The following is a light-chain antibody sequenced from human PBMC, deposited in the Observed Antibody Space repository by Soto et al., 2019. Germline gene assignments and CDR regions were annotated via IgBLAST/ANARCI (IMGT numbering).Light chain of an antibody. V-gene: IGLV1-44*01. CDR1: SSNIGSNT. Sequence: QSVLTQPPSASGTPGQRVTISCSGRSSNIGSNTVNWYQQLPGTAPKLLTYSNNQRPSGVPDRFSGSKSGTSASLAISGLQSEDEADYYCAAWDDSLNGVFGGGTKLTVL. CDR2: SNN. CDR3: AAWDDSLNGV. J-gene: IGLJ2*01.